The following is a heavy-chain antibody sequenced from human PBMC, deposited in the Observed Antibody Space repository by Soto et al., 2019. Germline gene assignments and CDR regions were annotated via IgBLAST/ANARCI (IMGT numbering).Heavy chain of an antibody. CDR1: GGSISSGGYY. Sequence: TLSLTCTVSGGSISSGGYYWSWIRQHPGKGLEWIGYIYYSGSTYYNPSLKSRVTISVDTSKNQFSLKLSSVTAADTAVYYCARVITVDSSGYYDWFDPWGQGTLVTVSS. J-gene: IGHJ5*02. CDR2: IYYSGST. CDR3: ARVITVDSSGYYDWFDP. D-gene: IGHD3-22*01. V-gene: IGHV4-31*03.